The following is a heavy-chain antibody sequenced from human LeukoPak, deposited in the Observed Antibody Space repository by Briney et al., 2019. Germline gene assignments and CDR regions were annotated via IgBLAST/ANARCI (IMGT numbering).Heavy chain of an antibody. CDR3: AKGGGTWSAYFQH. Sequence: GGSLRLSCAASGFTFSSYAMSWVRQAPGKGLEWVSGISGSGGGTHYADSVKGRFIITRDNSENTLYLQMNSLRAEDTAVYYCAKGGGTWSAYFQHWGQGTLVIVSS. D-gene: IGHD6-13*01. V-gene: IGHV3-23*01. CDR1: GFTFSSYA. CDR2: ISGSGGGT. J-gene: IGHJ1*01.